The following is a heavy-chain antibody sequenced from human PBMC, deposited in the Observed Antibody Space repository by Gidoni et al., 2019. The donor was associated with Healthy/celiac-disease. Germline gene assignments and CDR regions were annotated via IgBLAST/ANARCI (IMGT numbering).Heavy chain of an antibody. J-gene: IGHJ4*02. CDR2: IIPILGIA. Sequence: QVQLVQSGAEVKKPGSSVKVSCKASGGTFSSYTISWVRQAPGQGLAWMGRIIPILGIANYAQKFQGRVTITADKSTSTAYMELSSLRSEDTAVYYCASFSSGYYFYFDYWGQGTLVTVSS. V-gene: IGHV1-69*02. D-gene: IGHD3-22*01. CDR3: ASFSSGYYFYFDY. CDR1: GGTFSSYT.